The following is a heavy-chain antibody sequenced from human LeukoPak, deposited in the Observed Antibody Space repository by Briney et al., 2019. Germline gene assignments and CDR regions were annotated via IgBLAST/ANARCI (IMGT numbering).Heavy chain of an antibody. D-gene: IGHD2-15*01. CDR2: IYYSGST. CDR1: GGSISSYY. CDR3: ARWYCSGGSCPPGPFDP. Sequence: SETLSLTCTVSGGSISSYYWSWIRQPPGKGLEWIGYIYYSGSTNYNPSLKSRVTISVDTSKNQFSLKLSSVTAADTAVYYCARWYCSGGSCPPGPFDPWGQGTLVTVSS. V-gene: IGHV4-59*01. J-gene: IGHJ5*02.